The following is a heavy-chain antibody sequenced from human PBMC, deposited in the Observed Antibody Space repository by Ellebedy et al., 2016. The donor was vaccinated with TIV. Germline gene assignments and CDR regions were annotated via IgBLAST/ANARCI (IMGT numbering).Heavy chain of an antibody. V-gene: IGHV3-23*01. CDR1: AFTFSSNA. D-gene: IGHD6-19*01. CDR2: ISGSGGST. J-gene: IGHJ4*02. CDR3: ASRPGIAVAGPGDY. Sequence: GGSLRLSXAASAFTFSSNAMNWVRQAPGKGLEWVSGISGSGGSTYYADSVKGRFTISRDNSKNTVYLQMNSLRAEDTAVYCCASRPGIAVAGPGDYWGQGTLVTVS.